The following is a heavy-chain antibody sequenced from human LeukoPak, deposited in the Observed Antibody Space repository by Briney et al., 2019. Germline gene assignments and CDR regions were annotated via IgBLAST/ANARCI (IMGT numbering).Heavy chain of an antibody. D-gene: IGHD6-13*01. Sequence: SVKVSCKASGGTYSSYAISWVRQAPGQGLEWMGGIIPIFGTANYAQKFQGRVTITADESTSTAYMELSSLRSEDTAVYYCVRALQLVERISQFVYWGEGTLVTVSS. CDR2: IIPIFGTA. CDR3: VRALQLVERISQFVY. J-gene: IGHJ4*02. V-gene: IGHV1-69*01. CDR1: GGTYSSYA.